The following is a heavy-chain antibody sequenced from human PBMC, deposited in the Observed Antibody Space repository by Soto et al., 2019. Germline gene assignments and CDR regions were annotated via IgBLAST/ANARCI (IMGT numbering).Heavy chain of an antibody. D-gene: IGHD1-26*01. J-gene: IGHJ5*02. Sequence: QVQLVQSGAEVKKPGSSVKVSCKASGGTFSSYAISWVRQAPGQGLEWMGGLIPIFGTANYAQKFQGRVTIAADESTSTAYMELSSLRSEDTAVYYCARFSHGGTSVYNWFDPWGQGTLVTVSS. CDR2: LIPIFGTA. CDR1: GGTFSSYA. CDR3: ARFSHGGTSVYNWFDP. V-gene: IGHV1-69*01.